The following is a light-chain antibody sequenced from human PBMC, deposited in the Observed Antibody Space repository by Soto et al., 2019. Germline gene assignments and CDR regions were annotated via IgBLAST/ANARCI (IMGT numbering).Light chain of an antibody. CDR1: QNVFSN. CDR2: GAS. J-gene: IGKJ5*01. Sequence: LTQSPDTLPGSPAASACLSWGASQNVFSNLAWYQQKPGQAPRLLIYGASTRATGVPARFSGSGSGTEFTLTISSLQSEDVAVYWCQQYNNWPLTFGPGTRLEIK. V-gene: IGKV3D-15*01. CDR3: QQYNNWPLT.